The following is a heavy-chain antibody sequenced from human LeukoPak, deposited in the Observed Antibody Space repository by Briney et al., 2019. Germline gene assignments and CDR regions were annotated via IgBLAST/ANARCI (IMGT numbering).Heavy chain of an antibody. CDR2: INPSGGST. J-gene: IGHJ4*02. CDR1: GYTFTSYD. CDR3: ARAVGVTPAHYFDY. Sequence: ASVKVSCKASGYTFTSYDINWVRQATGQGLEWMGIINPSGGSTSYAQKFQGRVTMTRDMSTNTVYMELSSLRSEDTAVYYCARAVGVTPAHYFDYWGQGTLVTVSS. D-gene: IGHD1-26*01. V-gene: IGHV1-46*01.